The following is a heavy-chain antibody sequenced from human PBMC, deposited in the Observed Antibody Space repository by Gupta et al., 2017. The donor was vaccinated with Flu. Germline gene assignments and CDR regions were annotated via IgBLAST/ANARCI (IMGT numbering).Heavy chain of an antibody. D-gene: IGHD3-3*01. CDR2: MSHDEDDE. CDR1: GFTLSTYG. V-gene: IGHV3-30*18. CDR3: AKDLTYDFGNFDYYYFYAMDV. J-gene: IGHJ6*02. Sequence: QVELVESGGGVVQPGGSVRLSCEAPGFTLSTYGMHWVRQAPGKGLEWVAVMSHDEDDEHSADSVKGRFVISRENYRNTLYLSMRSLRIEDTGIYYCAKDLTYDFGNFDYYYFYAMDVWGQGTTVTVSS.